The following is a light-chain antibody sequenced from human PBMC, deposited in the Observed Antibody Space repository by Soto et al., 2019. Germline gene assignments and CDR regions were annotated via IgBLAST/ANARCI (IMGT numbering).Light chain of an antibody. CDR2: DAS. CDR1: QSSSSF. Sequence: EIVLTQSPVTLSLSPGETASLSCRASQSSSSFLAWYQHKPGQAPRLLIYDASNRATGIPARFSGSGSGTDFTLTXXXXXXXDSAVYYCXXXXXXYSFG. V-gene: IGKV3-11*01. J-gene: IGKJ2*01. CDR3: XXXXXXYS.